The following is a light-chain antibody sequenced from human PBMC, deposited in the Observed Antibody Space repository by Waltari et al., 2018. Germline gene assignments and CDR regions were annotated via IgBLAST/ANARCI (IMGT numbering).Light chain of an antibody. CDR3: SSYTSSSTRVV. CDR1: SSDVGGYNY. CDR2: DVS. J-gene: IGLJ2*01. Sequence: QSALTQPASVSGSPGQSITISCTGTSSDVGGYNYVSLYQQHPCKAPKLMIYDVSKRPSGVSTRFSGSKSGNTASLTISGLQAEDEADYYCSSYTSSSTRVVFGGGTQLTVL. V-gene: IGLV2-14*01.